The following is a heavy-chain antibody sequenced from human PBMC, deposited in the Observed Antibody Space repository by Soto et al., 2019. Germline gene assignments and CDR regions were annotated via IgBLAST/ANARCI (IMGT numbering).Heavy chain of an antibody. CDR1: GYTFTGYY. Sequence: ALVKVSCKASGYTFTGYYMHWVRQAPGQGLEWMGWINPNSGGTNYAQKFQGWVTMTRDTSISTAYMELSRLRSDDTAVYYCARGHSYYYDSSGYPQYYFDYWGQGTLVTVSS. V-gene: IGHV1-2*04. J-gene: IGHJ4*02. CDR2: INPNSGGT. CDR3: ARGHSYYYDSSGYPQYYFDY. D-gene: IGHD3-22*01.